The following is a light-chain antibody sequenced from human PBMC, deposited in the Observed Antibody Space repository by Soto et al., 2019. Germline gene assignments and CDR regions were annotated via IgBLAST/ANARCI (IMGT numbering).Light chain of an antibody. Sequence: EIVMTQSPATLSVSAGERVTLSCRASQSVSSNLAWYQQKPGQAPRLLIYGASTRATGIPARFSGSGSGTDFTLTISSLHSEDFAVYYCQQYNNWPPLTFGGGTKVEIK. CDR3: QQYNNWPPLT. CDR2: GAS. CDR1: QSVSSN. V-gene: IGKV3D-15*01. J-gene: IGKJ4*01.